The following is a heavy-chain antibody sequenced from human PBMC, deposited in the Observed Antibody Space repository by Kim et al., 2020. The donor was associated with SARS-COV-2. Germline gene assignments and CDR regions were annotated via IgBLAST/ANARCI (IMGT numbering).Heavy chain of an antibody. Sequence: PTYAQGFPGRFVFSLDTSVSTAYLQISSLKAEDTAVYYCARAAPGFGFDPWGQGTLVTVSS. J-gene: IGHJ5*02. CDR3: ARAAPGFGFDP. D-gene: IGHD3-10*01. V-gene: IGHV7-4-1*02. CDR2: P.